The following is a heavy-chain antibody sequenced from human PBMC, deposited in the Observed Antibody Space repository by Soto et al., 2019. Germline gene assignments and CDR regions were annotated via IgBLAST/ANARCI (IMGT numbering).Heavy chain of an antibody. CDR1: GGSISRYY. CDR3: ARHGDYAALDY. Sequence: QVQLQESVPGLVKPSETLSLTCTVSGGSISRYYWSWIRQPPGKGLEWIGYLYSGGTSNYNPTLKSRVTMSVDTAKNQLSLTLSSVTAADTAVYYCARHGDYAALDYWGQGTLVTVSS. V-gene: IGHV4-59*08. D-gene: IGHD4-17*01. J-gene: IGHJ4*02. CDR2: LYSGGTS.